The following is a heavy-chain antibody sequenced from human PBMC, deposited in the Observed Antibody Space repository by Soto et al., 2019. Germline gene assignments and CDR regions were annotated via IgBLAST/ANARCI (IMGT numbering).Heavy chain of an antibody. CDR1: GFTFNAYW. CDR3: ARDRGYYHSSDFPYWYFDL. D-gene: IGHD3-22*01. J-gene: IGHJ2*01. CDR2: IKQDGSEK. Sequence: GGSLRLSCAAAGFTFNAYWMSWVRQAPGKGLEWVANIKQDGSEKYYVGSVKGRFTISRDNAKNSLYLQMNSLRDEDTAVYYCARDRGYYHSSDFPYWYFDLWGRGTLVTVSS. V-gene: IGHV3-7*01.